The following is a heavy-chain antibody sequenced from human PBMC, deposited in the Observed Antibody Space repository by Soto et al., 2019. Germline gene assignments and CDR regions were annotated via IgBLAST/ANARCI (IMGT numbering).Heavy chain of an antibody. V-gene: IGHV3-33*01. D-gene: IGHD3-10*01. CDR2: IWFDGSNK. J-gene: IGHJ4*02. CDR1: GFTFSSYG. Sequence: GGSLRLSCAASGFTFSSYGMHWVRQAPGKGLDWLVFIWFDGSNKHFADSVKGRFTISRDNSKNTLYLQMNSLRAEDTALFYCARDRVVRGVIIRDYYFDYWGQGTLVTVSS. CDR3: ARDRVVRGVIIRDYYFDY.